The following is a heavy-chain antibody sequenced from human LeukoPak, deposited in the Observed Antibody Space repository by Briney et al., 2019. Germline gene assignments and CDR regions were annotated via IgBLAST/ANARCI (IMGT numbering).Heavy chain of an antibody. CDR3: AKGVISSPGNY. CDR2: ISYDGSNK. J-gene: IGHJ4*02. V-gene: IGHV3-30*18. CDR1: GFTFSSYS. D-gene: IGHD6-6*01. Sequence: GGSLRLSCAASGFTFSSYSMHWVRQAPGKGLEWVAVISYDGSNKYYADSVKGRFTISRDNSKNTLYLQMNSLRAEDTAVYYCAKGVISSPGNYWGQGTLVTVSS.